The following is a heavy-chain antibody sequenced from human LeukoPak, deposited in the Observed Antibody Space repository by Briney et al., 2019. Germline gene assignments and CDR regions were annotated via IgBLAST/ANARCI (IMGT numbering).Heavy chain of an antibody. CDR1: GGSFSGYY. CDR2: INHSGSP. D-gene: IGHD2-15*01. V-gene: IGHV4-34*01. J-gene: IGHJ4*02. Sequence: KPSETLSLTCAVYGGSFSGYYWSWIRQPPGKGLEWIGEINHSGSPNYNPSLKSRVTISVDTSKNQFSLRLSSVTAADTAVYYCARQTPYLYFDNWGQGTLVAVSS. CDR3: ARQTPYLYFDN.